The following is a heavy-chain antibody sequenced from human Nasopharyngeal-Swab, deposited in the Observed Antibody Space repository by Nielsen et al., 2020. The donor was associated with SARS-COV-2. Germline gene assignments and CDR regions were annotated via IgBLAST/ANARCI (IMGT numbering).Heavy chain of an antibody. CDR1: GFSLSTSGMC. D-gene: IGHD6-13*01. CDR3: ARTYAGIAALDY. V-gene: IGHV2-70*11. CDR2: LDRDDDK. J-gene: IGHJ4*02. Sequence: SGPTLVKPTQTLTLTCTFSGFSLSTSGMCVSWIRQPPGKALEWLSRLDRDDDKYYSTSLKTRLTISKDTSKNQVVLTMTNMDPVDTATYYCARTYAGIAALDYWGQGTLVTVSS.